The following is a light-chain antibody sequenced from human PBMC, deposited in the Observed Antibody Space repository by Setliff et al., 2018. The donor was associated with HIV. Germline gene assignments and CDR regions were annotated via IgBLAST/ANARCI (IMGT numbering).Light chain of an antibody. CDR3: SSYTSTRSWV. J-gene: IGLJ3*02. CDR1: GSDIGGYNY. V-gene: IGLV2-14*03. CDR2: VVN. Sequence: QSALAHPTSVSGSPGQSIAISCNGTGSDIGGYNYVSWYQQQPGKAPKLIIYVVNSRPSGISTRVSGAKSGNTASLTISGLQAEDEAVYFCSSYTSTRSWVFGGGTQL.